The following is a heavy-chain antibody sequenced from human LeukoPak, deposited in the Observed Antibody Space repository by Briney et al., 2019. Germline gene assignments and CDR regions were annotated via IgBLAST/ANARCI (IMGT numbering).Heavy chain of an antibody. CDR1: AYTFTGYY. CDR2: INPDSGGT. D-gene: IGHD6-19*01. J-gene: IGHJ4*02. CDR3: AREGSGWYGNFDY. Sequence: GASVKVSCKASAYTFTGYYMPRVRQAPGQGLEWMGWINPDSGGTNYAQKFQGRVTMTRDTSISTAYMEVSRLRSDDTAVYYCAREGSGWYGNFDYWGQGTLVTVSS. V-gene: IGHV1-2*02.